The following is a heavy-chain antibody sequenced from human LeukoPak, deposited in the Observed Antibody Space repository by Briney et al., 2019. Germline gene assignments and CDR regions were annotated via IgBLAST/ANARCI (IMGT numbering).Heavy chain of an antibody. CDR3: ARGAGLWFRDDFDY. CDR2: IYYSGST. J-gene: IGHJ4*02. V-gene: IGHV4-59*05. D-gene: IGHD3-10*01. CDR1: GGSISSDY. Sequence: PSETLSLTCTVSGGSISSDYWSWIRQPPGKGLEWIGSIYYSGSTYYNPSLKSRVTISVDTSKNQFSLKLSSVTAADTAVYYCARGAGLWFRDDFDYWGQGTLVTVSS.